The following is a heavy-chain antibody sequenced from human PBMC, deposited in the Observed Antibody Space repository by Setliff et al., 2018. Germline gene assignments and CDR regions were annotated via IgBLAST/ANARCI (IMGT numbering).Heavy chain of an antibody. CDR2: VHYNGET. V-gene: IGHV4-59*11. D-gene: IGHD6-13*01. J-gene: IGHJ4*02. CDR1: GASISSHY. Sequence: SETLSLTCTVSGASISSHYWSWIRQAPGKGLQWIAYVHYNGETNYNPSLKSRVLISVDTSKNQLSLRVTSVTAADTAVYYCVRESRSTWYRRDFWGQGTLVTVSS. CDR3: VRESRSTWYRRDF.